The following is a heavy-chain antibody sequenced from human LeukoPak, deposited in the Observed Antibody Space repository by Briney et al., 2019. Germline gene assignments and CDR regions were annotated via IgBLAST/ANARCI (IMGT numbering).Heavy chain of an antibody. D-gene: IGHD3-9*01. J-gene: IGHJ6*04. CDR3: ARAPPYYDILTGYSHYYYGMDV. CDR1: GGSFSGYY. V-gene: IGHV4-34*01. CDR2: INHSGST. Sequence: SETLSLTCAVYGGSFSGYYWSWIRQPPGKGLEWIGEINHSGSTNYNPSLKSRVTISVDTSKNQFSLKLSSVTAADTAVYYCARAPPYYDILTGYSHYYYGMDVWGKGTTVTVSS.